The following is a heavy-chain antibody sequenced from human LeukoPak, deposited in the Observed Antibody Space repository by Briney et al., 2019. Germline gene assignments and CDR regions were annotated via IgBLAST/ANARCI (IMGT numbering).Heavy chain of an antibody. J-gene: IGHJ3*02. Sequence: GSSVKVSCKASGGTFSSYAISWVRQAPGQGLEWMGWISAYNGNTNYAQKLQGRVTMTTDTSTSTAYMELRSLRSDDTAVYYCARDPEYSSGNDAFDIWGQGTMVTVSS. D-gene: IGHD6-19*01. CDR3: ARDPEYSSGNDAFDI. V-gene: IGHV1-18*01. CDR2: ISAYNGNT. CDR1: GGTFSSYA.